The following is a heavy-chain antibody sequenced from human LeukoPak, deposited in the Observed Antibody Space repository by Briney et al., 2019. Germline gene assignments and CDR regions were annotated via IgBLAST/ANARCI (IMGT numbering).Heavy chain of an antibody. CDR1: GYTFTSYY. J-gene: IGHJ5*02. D-gene: IGHD2-2*01. CDR2: INPSGGST. Sequence: ASVKVSCKASGYTFTSYYMHWVRQAPGQGLEWMGIINPSGGSTSYAQKFQGRVTMTRDMSTSTVYMELSSLRSEDTAVYYCARDGVVVPAAMPVISFPPNWFDPWGQGTLVTVSS. V-gene: IGHV1-46*01. CDR3: ARDGVVVPAAMPVISFPPNWFDP.